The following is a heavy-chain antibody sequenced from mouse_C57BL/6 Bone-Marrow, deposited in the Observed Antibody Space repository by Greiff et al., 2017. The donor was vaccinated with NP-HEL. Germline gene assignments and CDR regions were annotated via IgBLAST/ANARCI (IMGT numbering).Heavy chain of an antibody. CDR3: ARGGSSGYVGFAY. Sequence: VQLQQSGAELARPGASVKLSCKASGYTFTSYGISWVKQRTGQGLEWIGEIYPRSGNTYYNEKFKGKATLTADKSSSTAYMELRSLTSEDSAVYFCARGGSSGYVGFAYWGQGTLVTVSA. V-gene: IGHV1-81*01. CDR1: GYTFTSYG. CDR2: IYPRSGNT. D-gene: IGHD3-2*02. J-gene: IGHJ3*01.